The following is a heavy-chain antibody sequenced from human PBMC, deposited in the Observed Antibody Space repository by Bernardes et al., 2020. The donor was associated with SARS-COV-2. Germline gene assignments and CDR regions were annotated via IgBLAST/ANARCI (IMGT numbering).Heavy chain of an antibody. D-gene: IGHD5-12*01. CDR2: TDTSGNTI. CDR1: GFTFSSYE. Sequence: GGSLRLSCAASGFTFSSYELNWIRQAPGKGLEWVSYTDTSGNTIYYADSVKGRFTIPRDNAKNSLYIQMNSLRAEDTTVYYCARDGGFRASHSWAAIEDSFDLWGQGTMVSVSS. J-gene: IGHJ3*01. V-gene: IGHV3-48*03. CDR3: ARDGGFRASHSWAAIEDSFDL.